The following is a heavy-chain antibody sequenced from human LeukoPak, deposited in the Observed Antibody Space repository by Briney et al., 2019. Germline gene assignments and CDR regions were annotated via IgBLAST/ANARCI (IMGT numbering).Heavy chain of an antibody. J-gene: IGHJ6*01. V-gene: IGHV3-23*01. CDR1: GFTFSRYA. D-gene: IGHD5-18*01. CDR2: HSGSGGST. CDR3: ARDLMGYSHGRRAMDA. Sequence: GRTLRLFCAASGFTFSRYAVRWVRQAPGKGLEGVSAHSGSGGSTYYADFVKGRFPISRDNPKHSLHLEVNSLIAGDTAVYYCARDLMGYSHGRRAMDAWGKGTPVIVSS.